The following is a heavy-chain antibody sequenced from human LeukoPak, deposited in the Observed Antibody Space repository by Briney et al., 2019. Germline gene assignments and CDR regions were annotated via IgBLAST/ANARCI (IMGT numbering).Heavy chain of an antibody. V-gene: IGHV7-4-1*01. CDR3: ARRSMVQHLDV. Sequence: ASVKVSCKASGYTFTDHAINWVRQAPGQGLEYMGWIDTNTGNPTYAQAFTGRIVFPLDTSVSTAYLQIGSLKAEDTAVYFCARRSMVQHLDVWGKGTTVIVSS. CDR1: GYTFTDHA. D-gene: IGHD3-10*01. J-gene: IGHJ6*04. CDR2: IDTNTGNP.